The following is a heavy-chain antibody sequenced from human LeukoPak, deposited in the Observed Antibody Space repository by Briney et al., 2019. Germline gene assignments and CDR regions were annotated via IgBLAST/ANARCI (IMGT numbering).Heavy chain of an antibody. CDR2: IFHTGST. CDR3: ARELWFANAPGSWLDP. CDR1: GDSISSGAYS. V-gene: IGHV4-30-2*01. J-gene: IGHJ5*02. Sequence: SQTLSLTCVVSGDSISSGAYSWSWIRQPPGKGLEWVGYIFHTGSTFYNPSLKTRVTISVDNSKNQFSLRLSSVTAADTAVYYCARELWFANAPGSWLDPWGQGTLVTVSS. D-gene: IGHD3-10*01.